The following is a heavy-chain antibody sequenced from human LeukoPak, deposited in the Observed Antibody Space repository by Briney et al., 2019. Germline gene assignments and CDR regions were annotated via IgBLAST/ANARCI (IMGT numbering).Heavy chain of an antibody. Sequence: GGSLRLSCAASGFTFSSYSMNWVRQAPGKGLEWVSFISSSSSYIYYADSVKGRFTISRDNAKNSLYLQMNSLRAEDTAVYYCAIDGNYYGSGRNMGYFDYWGQGTLVTVSS. V-gene: IGHV3-21*01. CDR2: ISSSSSYI. CDR3: AIDGNYYGSGRNMGYFDY. J-gene: IGHJ4*02. CDR1: GFTFSSYS. D-gene: IGHD3-10*01.